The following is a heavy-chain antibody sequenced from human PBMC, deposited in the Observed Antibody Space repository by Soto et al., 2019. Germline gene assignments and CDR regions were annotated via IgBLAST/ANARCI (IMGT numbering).Heavy chain of an antibody. CDR2: ISGSGGST. CDR1: GCNFSSYA. D-gene: IGHD3-3*01. V-gene: IGHV3-23*01. CDR3: AKVALNDDFSSVFDY. Sequence: CGSLRLPYAASGCNFSSYAISWVRQAPGKGLEWVSAISGSGGSTYYADSVKGRFTISRDNSKNTLYLQMNSLRAEDTAVYYCAKVALNDDFSSVFDYWGQGTPVTVSS. J-gene: IGHJ4*02.